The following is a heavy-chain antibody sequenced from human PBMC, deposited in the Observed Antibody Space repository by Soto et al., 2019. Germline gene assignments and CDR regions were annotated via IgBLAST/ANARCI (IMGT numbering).Heavy chain of an antibody. Sequence: ASVKVSCKASGYTFTNFDVHWVRQAPGQGLEWMGWISAYNGNTTYAQNLQGRVTMTTDTSTSTAYMELRSLRSDDTAVYYCARTLARGFSVFGPRIDAWGQGTLVTVS. CDR3: ARTLARGFSVFGPRIDA. V-gene: IGHV1-18*04. J-gene: IGHJ5*02. CDR1: GYTFTNFD. D-gene: IGHD3-3*02. CDR2: ISAYNGNT.